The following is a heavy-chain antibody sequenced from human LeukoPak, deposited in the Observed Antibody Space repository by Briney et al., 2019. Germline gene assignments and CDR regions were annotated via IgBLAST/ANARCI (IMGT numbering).Heavy chain of an antibody. Sequence: SETLSLTCTVSGGSISSGGYYWSWIRQHPGKGLEWIGCIYYSGSTYYNPSLKSRVTISVDTSKNQFSLKLSSVTAADTAVYYCARARYDSSGYYDYWGQGTLVTVSS. CDR3: ARARYDSSGYYDY. V-gene: IGHV4-31*03. J-gene: IGHJ4*02. CDR2: IYYSGST. CDR1: GGSISSGGYY. D-gene: IGHD3-22*01.